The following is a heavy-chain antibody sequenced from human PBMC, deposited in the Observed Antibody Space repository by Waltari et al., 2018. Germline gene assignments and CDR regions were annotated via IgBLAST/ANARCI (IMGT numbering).Heavy chain of an antibody. J-gene: IGHJ4*02. CDR3: AREATLAVVNRRIDY. D-gene: IGHD2-15*01. CDR2: IYYSGYT. Sequence: QVQLQESGPGLVKPSQTLSLTCSVSGDSVSSGDYHWTWIRQAPGKGLEWLGYIYYSGYTFYNPSLKSRLTMSLDTSKNQFSLMLSSVTAADTAVYFCAREATLAVVNRRIDYWGQGTLVTVSS. CDR1: GDSVSSGDYH. V-gene: IGHV4-30-4*08.